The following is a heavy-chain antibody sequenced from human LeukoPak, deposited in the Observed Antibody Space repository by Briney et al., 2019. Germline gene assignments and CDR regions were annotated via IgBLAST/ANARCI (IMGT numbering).Heavy chain of an antibody. D-gene: IGHD2-15*01. CDR1: GYSFTSYW. V-gene: IGHV5-51*01. CDR3: ARRRYCSGGSRYHSNEFDY. Sequence: GESLKISCKGSGYSFTSYWIGWVRQMPGECLEWMGIIYPGDSDTRYSPSFQGQVTISADKSISTAYLQWSSLKASDTAMYYCARRRYCSGGSRYHSNEFDYWGQGTLVTVSS. J-gene: IGHJ4*02. CDR2: IYPGDSDT.